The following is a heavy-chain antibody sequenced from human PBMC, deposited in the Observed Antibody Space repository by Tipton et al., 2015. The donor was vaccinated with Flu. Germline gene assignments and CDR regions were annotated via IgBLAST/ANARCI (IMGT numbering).Heavy chain of an antibody. Sequence: TLSLTCTVSGGSISRGSYYYNWIRQPAGEGLEWIGRIYTNANTNYKASLKSRVTISVDTSKNQFSLRLTSVTAADTAVYYCARGLSSGWYSVGYFDYWGQGALVTVSS. J-gene: IGHJ4*02. CDR3: ARGLSSGWYSVGYFDY. CDR1: GGSISRGSYY. D-gene: IGHD6-19*01. V-gene: IGHV4-61*02. CDR2: IYTNANT.